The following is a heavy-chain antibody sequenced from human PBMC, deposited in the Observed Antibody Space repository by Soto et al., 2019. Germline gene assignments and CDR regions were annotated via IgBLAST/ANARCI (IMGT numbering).Heavy chain of an antibody. CDR3: ARQGTPDNWFDP. CDR2: IYYSGST. V-gene: IGHV4-59*08. D-gene: IGHD1-1*01. J-gene: IGHJ5*02. CDR1: GGSIRSYY. Sequence: SETLSLTCTVSGGSIRSYYWNWIRQPPGKGLEWIGYIYYSGSTKYNPSLKSRVTISVDTSKNQFSLKLSSVTAADTAVYYCARQGTPDNWFDPWGQGTLVTVSS.